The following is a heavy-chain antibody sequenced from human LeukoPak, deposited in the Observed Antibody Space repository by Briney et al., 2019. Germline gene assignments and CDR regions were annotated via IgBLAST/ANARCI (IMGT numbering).Heavy chain of an antibody. Sequence: GGSLRLSCAASGFTFSSYWMSWVRQAPGKGLEWVANIKQDGSEKYYVDSLKGRFTISRDNAKNSLYLQMNSLRAEDTAVYYCARKYCSTTSCLFDNWGQGTLVTVSS. J-gene: IGHJ4*02. CDR3: ARKYCSTTSCLFDN. CDR1: GFTFSSYW. CDR2: IKQDGSEK. V-gene: IGHV3-7*02. D-gene: IGHD2-2*01.